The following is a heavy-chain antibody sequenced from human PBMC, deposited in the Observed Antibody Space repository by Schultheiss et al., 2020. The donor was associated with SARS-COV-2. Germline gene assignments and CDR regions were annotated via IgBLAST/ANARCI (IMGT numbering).Heavy chain of an antibody. J-gene: IGHJ6*03. CDR2: INHSGST. Sequence: SETLSLTCAVYGGSFSGYYWSWIRQPPGKGLEWIGEINHSGSTNYNPSIKSRVTISVDTSKNQFSLKLSSVTAADTAVYYCARGGVVYCSSTSCYRGYYYYMDVWGKGTTVTVSS. V-gene: IGHV4-34*01. CDR3: ARGGVVYCSSTSCYRGYYYYMDV. CDR1: GGSFSGYY. D-gene: IGHD2-2*01.